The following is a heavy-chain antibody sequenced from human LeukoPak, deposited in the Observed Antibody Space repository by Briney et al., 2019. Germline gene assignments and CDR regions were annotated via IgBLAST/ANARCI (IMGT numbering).Heavy chain of an antibody. Sequence: GGSLRLSCAASGFTFSSYSMNWVRQAPGKGLEWVSSISSSSSYIYYADSVKGRFTISRDNAKNSLYLQMNSLRAEDTAVYYCARGRGAYCSSTSCYLLSDAFDIWGQGTMVTVSS. CDR3: ARGRGAYCSSTSCYLLSDAFDI. CDR2: ISSSSSYI. CDR1: GFTFSSYS. J-gene: IGHJ3*02. D-gene: IGHD2-2*01. V-gene: IGHV3-21*01.